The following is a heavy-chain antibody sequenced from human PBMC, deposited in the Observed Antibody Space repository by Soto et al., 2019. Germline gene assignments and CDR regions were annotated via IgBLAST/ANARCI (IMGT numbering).Heavy chain of an antibody. Sequence: SETLSLTCTVSGGSISSYYWSWIRQPPGKGLEWIGYIYYSGSTNYNPSLKSRVTISVDTSKNQFSLKLSSVTAADTAVYYCARAASYDIPRWFDPWGQGTLVTVSS. V-gene: IGHV4-59*01. J-gene: IGHJ5*02. CDR2: IYYSGST. D-gene: IGHD3-9*01. CDR1: GGSISSYY. CDR3: ARAASYDIPRWFDP.